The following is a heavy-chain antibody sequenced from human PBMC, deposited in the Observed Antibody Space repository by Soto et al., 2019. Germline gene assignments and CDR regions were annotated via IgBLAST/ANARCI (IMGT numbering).Heavy chain of an antibody. Sequence: PGGSLRLSCAASGFTFSNFAMTWVRQAPGAGLEWVSSISGTDDYTYYADSVKGRFTISRDNSKNTLYLQMNSLRAEDTAVYYCVRVIEAYSNYGMDVWGQGTTFTVSS. J-gene: IGHJ6*02. D-gene: IGHD3-16*02. CDR1: GFTFSNFA. V-gene: IGHV3-23*01. CDR2: ISGTDDYT. CDR3: VRVIEAYSNYGMDV.